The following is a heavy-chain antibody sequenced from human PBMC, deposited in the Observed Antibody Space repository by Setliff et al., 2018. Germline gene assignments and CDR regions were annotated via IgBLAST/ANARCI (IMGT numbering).Heavy chain of an antibody. J-gene: IGHJ5*02. CDR2: INPKSGGT. CDR3: ARDGISWLMWFDP. Sequence: ASVKVSCKASGYSFTDYYMHWVRQVPGRGLEWMGWINPKSGGTRYAQKFQGRVTMTRDTSISTAYMELSSLRSDDTAVYYCARDGISWLMWFDPWGHGTLVTVSS. V-gene: IGHV1-2*02. D-gene: IGHD3-16*01. CDR1: GYSFTDYY.